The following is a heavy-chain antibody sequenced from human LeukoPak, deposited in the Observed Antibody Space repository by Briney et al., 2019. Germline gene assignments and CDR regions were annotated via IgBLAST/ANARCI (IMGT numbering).Heavy chain of an antibody. CDR2: IYYSGST. CDR3: ARQLPFVAAAGINYYYYYGMDV. J-gene: IGHJ6*02. Sequence: SETLSLTCTVSGGSISSYYWSWIRQPPGKGLEWIGYIYYSGSTNYNPSLKSRVTISVDTSKNQFSLKLSSVTAADTAVYYCARQLPFVAAAGINYYYYYGMDVWGQGTTVTVSS. V-gene: IGHV4-59*08. CDR1: GGSISSYY. D-gene: IGHD6-13*01.